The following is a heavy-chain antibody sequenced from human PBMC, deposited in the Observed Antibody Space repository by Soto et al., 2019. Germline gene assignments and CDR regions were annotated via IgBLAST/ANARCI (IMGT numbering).Heavy chain of an antibody. D-gene: IGHD3-22*01. V-gene: IGHV1-69*06. Sequence: VQLVQSGAEVKKPGSSVKVSCKASGGTFSSYAISWVRQAPGQGLEWMGGIIPIFGTANYAQKFQGRVTITADKSTSTAYMELSSLRSEDTAVYYCARSAYENYYDSSGYYCHYWGQGTLVTVSS. CDR3: ARSAYENYYDSSGYYCHY. J-gene: IGHJ4*02. CDR2: IIPIFGTA. CDR1: GGTFSSYA.